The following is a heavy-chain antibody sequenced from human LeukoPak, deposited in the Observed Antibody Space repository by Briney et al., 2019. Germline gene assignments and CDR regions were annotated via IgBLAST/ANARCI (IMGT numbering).Heavy chain of an antibody. Sequence: GGSLRLSCAASGFTFSSYGMHWVRQAPGKGLEWVAFIRYDGSNKYYADSVKGRFTISRDNSKNTLYLQMNSLRAEDTAVYYCARGPGFLEQNIYYYYMDVWGKGTTVTVSS. J-gene: IGHJ6*03. CDR3: ARGPGFLEQNIYYYYMDV. V-gene: IGHV3-30*02. CDR1: GFTFSSYG. D-gene: IGHD3-3*01. CDR2: IRYDGSNK.